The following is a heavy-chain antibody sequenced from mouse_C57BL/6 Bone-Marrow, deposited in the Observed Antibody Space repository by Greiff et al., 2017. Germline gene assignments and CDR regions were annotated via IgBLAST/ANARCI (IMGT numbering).Heavy chain of an antibody. CDR3: ARHDLITDYYAMGY. Sequence: EVKLVESGGDLVKPGRSLKFSCAVSGFTFSSYGLSWFRQTPDKRLEWVAIISSGGSFTYYPDSVKVRFTISRGNAKTTLYLRMSSLKSADTAMYYCARHDLITDYYAMGYWGQGPSVTVSS. CDR2: ISSGGSFT. J-gene: IGHJ4*01. CDR1: GFTFSSYG. D-gene: IGHD2-4*01. V-gene: IGHV5-6*01.